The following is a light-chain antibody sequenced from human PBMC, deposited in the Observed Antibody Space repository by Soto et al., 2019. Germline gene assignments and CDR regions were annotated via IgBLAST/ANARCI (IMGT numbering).Light chain of an antibody. J-gene: IGKJ1*01. Sequence: DIQMTQSPSSLSASVGDRVTISCRASQNIATSLNWYQQKPGKAPKLLIYAASSLQSGVPSRFSGSGSGTDFTLTITSLQPEDFVTYYCQHSYGDPWTFGQGTKVEIK. V-gene: IGKV1-39*01. CDR3: QHSYGDPWT. CDR2: AAS. CDR1: QNIATS.